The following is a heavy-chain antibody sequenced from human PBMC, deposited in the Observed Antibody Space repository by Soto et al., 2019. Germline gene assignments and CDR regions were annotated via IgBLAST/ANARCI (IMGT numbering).Heavy chain of an antibody. Sequence: ASVKASCKASGYTFTSYAMHCVRQAPGQRLEWMGGINPGYGTANYAQKFQGRVTITADESTSTAYMELSSLRSEDTAVYYCARSQGSSTSLEIYYYYYYGMDVWGQGTTVTVSS. CDR2: INPGYGTA. V-gene: IGHV1-3*01. D-gene: IGHD2-2*01. CDR1: GYTFTSYA. J-gene: IGHJ6*02. CDR3: ARSQGSSTSLEIYYYYYYGMDV.